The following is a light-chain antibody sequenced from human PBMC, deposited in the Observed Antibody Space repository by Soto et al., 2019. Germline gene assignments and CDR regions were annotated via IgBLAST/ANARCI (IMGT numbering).Light chain of an antibody. Sequence: DIQMTQSPSSLSASVGDRVTITCRANQSVSDSLNWYQQKPGKVPKLLIYAASTLQSGVPSRFSGSGSGTDFTLTISCLQPEDFVTYYCQQSYSTPLTFGGGTKVDIK. CDR2: AAS. J-gene: IGKJ4*01. CDR1: QSVSDS. V-gene: IGKV1-39*01. CDR3: QQSYSTPLT.